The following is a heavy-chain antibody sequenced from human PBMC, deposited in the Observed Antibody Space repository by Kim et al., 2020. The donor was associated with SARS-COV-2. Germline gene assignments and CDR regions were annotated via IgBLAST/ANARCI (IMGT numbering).Heavy chain of an antibody. CDR3: AKDGYSGGWGVNGWFYP. V-gene: IGHV3-23*01. J-gene: IGHJ5*02. Sequence: GKGRFTISRDNSKTTLYLQMNSLRAEDTAVYYCAKDGYSGGWGVNGWFYPWGQGTLVTVSS. D-gene: IGHD6-19*01.